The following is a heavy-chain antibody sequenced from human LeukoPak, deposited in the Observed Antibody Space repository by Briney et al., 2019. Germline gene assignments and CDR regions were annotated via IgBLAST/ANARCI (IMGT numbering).Heavy chain of an antibody. J-gene: IGHJ4*02. Sequence: GGSLRLFCAASGFTFSSYSMNWVRQAPGKGLEWVSYISSSSGTIYYADSVKGRFTISRDNAKNSLYLQMNSLRAEDTAVYYCASLYSYGHTNWGQGTLVTVSS. D-gene: IGHD5-18*01. V-gene: IGHV3-48*01. CDR1: GFTFSSYS. CDR2: ISSSSGTI. CDR3: ASLYSYGHTN.